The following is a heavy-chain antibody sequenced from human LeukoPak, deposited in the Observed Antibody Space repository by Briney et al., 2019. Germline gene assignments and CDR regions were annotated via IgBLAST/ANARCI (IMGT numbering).Heavy chain of an antibody. D-gene: IGHD3-10*01. CDR2: IYYSGST. CDR3: ARGYWFGES. CDR1: GGSISSYY. Sequence: SETLSLTCTVSGGSISSYYWSWIRQPPGKGLEWIGYIYYSGSTSYNPSLKSRVTISVDTSKNQFSLKLSSVTAADTAVYYCARGYWFGESWGQGTLVNVYS. J-gene: IGHJ5*02. V-gene: IGHV4-59*01.